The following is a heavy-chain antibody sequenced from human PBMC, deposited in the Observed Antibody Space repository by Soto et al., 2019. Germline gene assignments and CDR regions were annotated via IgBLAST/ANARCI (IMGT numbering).Heavy chain of an antibody. Sequence: QLQLQESGPGLVKASETLSLTCTVSGGSITRNNHFWGWIRQSPGKGLEWIGSIQYSGTTNYNPSLKSRVIMSAETSKNQFSLMMNSVTAADTAVYYCARLGSSGWYQGSYFDYWGQGTLVTVSS. CDR1: GGSITRNNHF. D-gene: IGHD6-19*01. CDR3: ARLGSSGWYQGSYFDY. CDR2: IQYSGTT. J-gene: IGHJ4*02. V-gene: IGHV4-39*01.